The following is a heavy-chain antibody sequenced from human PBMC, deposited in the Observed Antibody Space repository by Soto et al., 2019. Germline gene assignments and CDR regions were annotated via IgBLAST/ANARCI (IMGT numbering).Heavy chain of an antibody. Sequence: ASVKVSCKASGYTFTSYGIGWVRQAPGQGLEWMGWISTYNGNTNYAQKLQGRVTMTTDTSTTTAYMELRSLRSDDTAVYYCARRAYDTSGRAFDIWGQGTMVTV. J-gene: IGHJ3*02. CDR1: GYTFTSYG. D-gene: IGHD3-22*01. V-gene: IGHV1-18*01. CDR2: ISTYNGNT. CDR3: ARRAYDTSGRAFDI.